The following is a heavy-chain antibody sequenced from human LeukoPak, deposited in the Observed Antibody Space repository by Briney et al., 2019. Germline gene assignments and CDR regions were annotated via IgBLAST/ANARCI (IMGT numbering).Heavy chain of an antibody. J-gene: IGHJ3*02. CDR2: ISSSSNYI. CDR1: GLTFSDYI. V-gene: IGHV3-21*01. Sequence: GGSLRLSCAASGLTFSDYIMNWVRQAPGKGLEWVSYISSSSNYIYYADSVKGRFTISRDNAKNSLYLQMNSLRAETTAVYYCARECMDTTMVDAFDIWGQGTMVTVSS. D-gene: IGHD5-18*01. CDR3: ARECMDTTMVDAFDI.